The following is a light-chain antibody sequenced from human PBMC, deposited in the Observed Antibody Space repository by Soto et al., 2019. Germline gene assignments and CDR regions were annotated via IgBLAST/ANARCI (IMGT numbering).Light chain of an antibody. CDR2: DTS. CDR1: QSVSSSY. V-gene: IGKV3-20*01. J-gene: IGKJ2*01. Sequence: IVLTQSPGTLSLSPGERATLSCRASQSVSSSYLAWYQQKPGQAPRLLIYDTSSRATGIPDRFSGSGSGTDFTLTISRLEPEDFAVYYCQQYGSSPPMYTFGQGTKLEIK. CDR3: QQYGSSPPMYT.